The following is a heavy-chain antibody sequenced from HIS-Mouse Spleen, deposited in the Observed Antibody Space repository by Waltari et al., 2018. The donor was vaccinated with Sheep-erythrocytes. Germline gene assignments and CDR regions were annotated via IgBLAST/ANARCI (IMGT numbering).Heavy chain of an antibody. J-gene: IGHJ4*02. V-gene: IGHV4-59*08. CDR1: GGSISSYY. Sequence: QVQLQESGPGLVKPSETLSLTCTVAGGSISSYYWSWIRQPPGNGLKWMGYIYYSGSTNYNPSLKSRVTISVDTSKNQFSLKLSSVTAADTAVYYCARLELGQFDYWGQGTLVTVSS. CDR3: ARLELGQFDY. D-gene: IGHD1-26*01. CDR2: IYYSGST.